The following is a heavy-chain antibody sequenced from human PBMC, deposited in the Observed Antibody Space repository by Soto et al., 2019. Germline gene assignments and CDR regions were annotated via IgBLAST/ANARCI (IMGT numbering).Heavy chain of an antibody. D-gene: IGHD2-8*01. V-gene: IGHV6-1*01. CDR1: GDSVSSNSAA. Sequence: PSQTLSLTCAISGDSVSSNSAAWNWIRQSPSRGLEWLGRTYYRSKWYNGYAVSVRSRITINPDTSKNQCSLQLNSVTPEDTAVYYCARDCTNGVCYPSYHYGMDVWGQGTTVTVSS. J-gene: IGHJ6*02. CDR2: TYYRSKWYN. CDR3: ARDCTNGVCYPSYHYGMDV.